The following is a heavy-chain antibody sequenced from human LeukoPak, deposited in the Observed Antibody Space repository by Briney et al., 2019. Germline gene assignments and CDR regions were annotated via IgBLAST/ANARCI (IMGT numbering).Heavy chain of an antibody. CDR3: AKEYRTDYFDY. CDR2: IWYDGSNK. J-gene: IGHJ4*02. CDR1: GFTFSSYG. Sequence: PGRSLRLSCAASGFTFSSYGMHWVRQTPGKGLEWVAVIWYDGSNKYYADSVKGRFTISRDNSKNTLYLQMNSLRAEDTAVYYCAKEYRTDYFDYWGQGTLVTVSS. V-gene: IGHV3-33*06. D-gene: IGHD2-8*02.